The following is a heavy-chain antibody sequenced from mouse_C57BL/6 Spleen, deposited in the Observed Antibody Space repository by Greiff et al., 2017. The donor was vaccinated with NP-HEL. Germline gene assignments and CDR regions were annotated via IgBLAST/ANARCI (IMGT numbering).Heavy chain of an antibody. V-gene: IGHV1-5*01. CDR3: KRRRETDLDY. Sequence: EVQLQQSGTVLARPGASVKMSCKTSGYTFTSYWMHWVKQRPGQGLEWIGAIYPGNSDTSYNQKFKGKAKLTAVTSSSTAYMELSSLTYEDSAVXYYKRRRETDLDYWGQGTTLTVSS. D-gene: IGHD4-1*01. J-gene: IGHJ2*01. CDR1: GYTFTSYW. CDR2: IYPGNSDT.